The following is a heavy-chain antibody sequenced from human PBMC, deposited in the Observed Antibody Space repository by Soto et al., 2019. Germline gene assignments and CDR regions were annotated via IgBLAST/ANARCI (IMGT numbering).Heavy chain of an antibody. CDR2: INQDGSQT. V-gene: IGHV3-7*01. Sequence: EVQLVQSGGGLVQPGGSLRLSCAASGFPFSSSWMDWVRQAPGKGLEWEANINQDGSQTYYVDSVEGRFTVSRDNAENSLYLQMNSLRVEDTAVYYCTRSLDYWGQGTLVTVSS. CDR1: GFPFSSSW. CDR3: TRSLDY. J-gene: IGHJ4*02.